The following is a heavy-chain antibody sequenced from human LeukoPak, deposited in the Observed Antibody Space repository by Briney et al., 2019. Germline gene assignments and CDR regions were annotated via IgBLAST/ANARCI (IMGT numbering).Heavy chain of an antibody. J-gene: IGHJ4*02. CDR3: AKVGGQQQLVDY. V-gene: IGHV3-33*06. D-gene: IGHD6-13*01. CDR1: GFNFFTYG. Sequence: PGRSLRLSCAASGFNFFTYGMHWVRQAPGKGLEWVAVIWYDGSNKYYADSVKGRFTISRDNSKSTLSLQMNSLRAEDTAVYYCAKVGGQQQLVDYWGQGTLVTVSS. CDR2: IWYDGSNK.